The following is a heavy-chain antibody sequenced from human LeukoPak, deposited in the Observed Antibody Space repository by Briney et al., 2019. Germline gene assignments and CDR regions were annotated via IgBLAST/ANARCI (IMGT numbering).Heavy chain of an antibody. V-gene: IGHV3-11*04. CDR3: GGVRREVATIGFDV. CDR1: GPTFSDYY. J-gene: IGHJ4*02. D-gene: IGHD5-12*01. Sequence: GGSLRLSCSPSGPTFSDYYKIWIPQAPRKGLETVSYIPISGSTIYYTHSVKGRFPFYRDNPKNSLHLQRNSLTPEDPPEFNCGGVRREVATIGFDVWGKGTLVTVSS. CDR2: IPISGSTI.